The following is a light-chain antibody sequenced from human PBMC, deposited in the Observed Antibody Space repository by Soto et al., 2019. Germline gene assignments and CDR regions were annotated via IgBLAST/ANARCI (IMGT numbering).Light chain of an antibody. J-gene: IGLJ1*01. V-gene: IGLV1-51*01. CDR1: SSNIGGNS. CDR3: ASWDSSLSAYV. Sequence: QSVMTQPPSVSAAPGQKVTISCSGSSSNIGGNSVSWYQQLPGTAPKLLIYDDNKRPSGIPDRFPGSKSGTSATLGITGFQTGDEADYYCASWDSSLSAYVFGTGTKVTVL. CDR2: DDN.